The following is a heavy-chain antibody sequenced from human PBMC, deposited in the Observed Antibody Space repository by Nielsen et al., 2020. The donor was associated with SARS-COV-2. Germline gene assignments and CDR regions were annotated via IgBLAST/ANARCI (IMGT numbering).Heavy chain of an antibody. CDR1: GFSLSTSGMC. J-gene: IGHJ6*03. CDR2: IDWDDDK. V-gene: IGHV2-70*11. Sequence: SGPTLVKPTQTLTLTCTFSGFSLSTSGMCVSWIRQPPGKALEWLARIDWDDDKYYSTSLKTRLTISKDTSKNQVVLTMTNMDPVDTATYYCARTAVVGAIPVDHYYYYYYMDVWGKGTTVTVSS. D-gene: IGHD1-26*01. CDR3: ARTAVVGAIPVDHYYYYYYMDV.